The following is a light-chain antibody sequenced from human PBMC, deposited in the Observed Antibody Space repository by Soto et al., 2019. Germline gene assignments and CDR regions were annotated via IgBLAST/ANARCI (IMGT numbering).Light chain of an antibody. J-gene: IGKJ2*01. CDR3: QQFGSSSYT. CDR2: AAS. CDR1: QSVSSSY. V-gene: IGKV3-20*01. Sequence: EIVLTQSPGALSLSPGERATLSCRASQSVSSSYLAWYQQKPGQAPRLLIYAASSRATGIPDRFSGSGSGTDFTLTISRLEPEDFAVYYCQQFGSSSYTFGRGTKLEIK.